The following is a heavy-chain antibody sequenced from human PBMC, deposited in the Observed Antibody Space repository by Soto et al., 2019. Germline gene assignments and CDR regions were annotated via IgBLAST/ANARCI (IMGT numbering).Heavy chain of an antibody. CDR1: GFIFSDYA. CDR3: VKGMNYYYYYMDV. Sequence: EVQLLESGGGFVPPGGSLRLSCAASGFIFSDYAMTWVRQAPGQGLEWVSAISGSGGKTYYADSVKVRFTISRDSSQNMMSLQMSGLRAEDTAIYYCVKGMNYYYYYMDVWGNGTTVTVSS. V-gene: IGHV3-23*01. CDR2: ISGSGGKT. J-gene: IGHJ6*03.